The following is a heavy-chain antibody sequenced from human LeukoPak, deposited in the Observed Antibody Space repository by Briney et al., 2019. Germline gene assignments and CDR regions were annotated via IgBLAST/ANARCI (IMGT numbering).Heavy chain of an antibody. CDR1: GYTFTSYG. CDR3: ARGGEYCSSTSCYMGDAFEI. J-gene: IGHJ3*02. CDR2: ISAYNGNR. D-gene: IGHD2-2*02. Sequence: ASVKVSCKASGYTFTSYGISWVRQAPGQGLEWMGWISAYNGNRNYALKLQDRVSMTTDTSTSTAYMELRSLRSEDTAVYYCARGGEYCSSTSCYMGDAFEIWGQGTMVTVSS. V-gene: IGHV1-18*01.